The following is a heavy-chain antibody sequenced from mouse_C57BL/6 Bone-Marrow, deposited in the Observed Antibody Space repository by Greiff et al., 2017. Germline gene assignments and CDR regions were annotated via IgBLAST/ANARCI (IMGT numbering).Heavy chain of an antibody. CDR1: GYAFSSSW. D-gene: IGHD2-2*01. CDR2: IYPGDGDT. V-gene: IGHV1-82*01. Sequence: QVQLKQSGPELVKPGASVKISCKASGYAFSSSWMHWVKQRPGKGLEWIGRIYPGDGDTNYNGKFKGKATLTADKSSSTTYMQLSSLTSEDSAVYFCAKAMVTKDWGQGTRVTVSA. CDR3: AKAMVTKD. J-gene: IGHJ3*01.